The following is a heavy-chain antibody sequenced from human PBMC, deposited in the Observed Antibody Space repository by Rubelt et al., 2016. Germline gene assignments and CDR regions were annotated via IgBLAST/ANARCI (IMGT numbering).Heavy chain of an antibody. J-gene: IGHJ5*02. Sequence: QLQLQESGPGLVKPSDTLSLSCTVSGGSISTGSYYWGWIRQAPGTGLAWIGSLYYTGSTFYNPSLDSRVTMSVDRSRNRFSRKLGSVTAADTAVYYCASQPGNANNWYWFDHWGQGTLVTVSS. CDR1: GGSISTGSYY. D-gene: IGHD1-1*01. CDR2: LYYTGST. CDR3: ASQPGNANNWYWFDH. V-gene: IGHV4-39*01.